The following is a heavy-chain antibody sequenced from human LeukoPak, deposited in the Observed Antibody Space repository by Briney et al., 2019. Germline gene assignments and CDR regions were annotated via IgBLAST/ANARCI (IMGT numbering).Heavy chain of an antibody. CDR3: ARGKQYSTGWYYFDY. CDR2: ISGSGGST. CDR1: GFTFSSYA. Sequence: PGGSLRLSCAASGFTFSSYAMSWVRQAPGKGLEWVSAISGSGGSTYYADSVKGRFTISRDNSKNTLYLQMNSLRAEDTAVYYCARGKQYSTGWYYFDYWGQGTLVTVSS. J-gene: IGHJ4*02. V-gene: IGHV3-23*01. D-gene: IGHD6-19*01.